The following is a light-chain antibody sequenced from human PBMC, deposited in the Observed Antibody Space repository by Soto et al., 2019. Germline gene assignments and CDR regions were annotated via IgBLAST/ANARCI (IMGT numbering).Light chain of an antibody. Sequence: QSALTQPASVSGSPGQSITISCTGTSGDVGGSKFVSWYQQHLGKAPKLMIYDVSDRPSGVSNRFSGSKSGNTASLTISGLQAEDEADYYCSSYAFGSTPVLFGRGTKLTVL. CDR3: SSYAFGSTPVL. V-gene: IGLV2-14*03. J-gene: IGLJ2*01. CDR1: SGDVGGSKF. CDR2: DVS.